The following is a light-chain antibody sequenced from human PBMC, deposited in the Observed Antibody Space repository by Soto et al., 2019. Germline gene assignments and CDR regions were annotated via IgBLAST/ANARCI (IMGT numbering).Light chain of an antibody. V-gene: IGKV3-11*01. CDR1: QSVSNS. CDR3: QQRSNWPFT. CDR2: DAS. J-gene: IGKJ4*01. Sequence: EIVLTQSPATLSLSPGERATLSCRASQSVSNSLAWYQQKPGQAPRLLIYDASNRATGIPARFSRSGCGKDFTLTISSLDSGDFAVYYCQQRSNWPFTFGGGTKVEIK.